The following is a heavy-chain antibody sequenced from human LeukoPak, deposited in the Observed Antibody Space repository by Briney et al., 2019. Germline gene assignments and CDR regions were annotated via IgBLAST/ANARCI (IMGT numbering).Heavy chain of an antibody. D-gene: IGHD3-22*01. CDR2: IYYSGST. Sequence: SETLSLTCTVSGGSISSYYWGWIRQPPGKGLEWIGSIYYSGSTYYNPSLKSRVTISVDTSKNQFSLKLSSVTAADTAVYYCAREGGYYYDSSGYYEGWGQGTLVTVSS. J-gene: IGHJ4*02. V-gene: IGHV4-39*02. CDR1: GGSISSYY. CDR3: AREGGYYYDSSGYYEG.